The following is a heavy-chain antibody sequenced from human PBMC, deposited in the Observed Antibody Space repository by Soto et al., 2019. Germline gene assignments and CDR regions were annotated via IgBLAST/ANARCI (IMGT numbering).Heavy chain of an antibody. V-gene: IGHV1-2*04. J-gene: IGHJ6*02. Sequence: GASVKVSCKASGYTFTGSYMHGVRQAPGQGLEWMGWINPNSGGTNYAQKFQGWVTMTRDTSISTAYMELSRLRSDDTAVYYCARDRSIAAAGTPYIYYYYGMDVWGQGTTVTVSS. CDR2: INPNSGGT. CDR3: ARDRSIAAAGTPYIYYYYGMDV. CDR1: GYTFTGSY. D-gene: IGHD6-13*01.